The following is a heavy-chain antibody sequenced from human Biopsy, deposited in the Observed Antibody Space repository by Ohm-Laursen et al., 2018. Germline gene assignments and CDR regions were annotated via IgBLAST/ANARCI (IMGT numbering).Heavy chain of an antibody. CDR2: ISGTTTKT. D-gene: IGHD2-8*01. Sequence: SLRLSCSASGFTFNIYAMNWVRQAPGKGLEWVSTISGTTTKTYYADSVRGRFTISRDNSKNTLYLQMNSLRAEDTAVYYCARHHCTNGVCLGVYFDYWGQGTLVTVSS. V-gene: IGHV3-23*01. J-gene: IGHJ4*02. CDR3: ARHHCTNGVCLGVYFDY. CDR1: GFTFNIYA.